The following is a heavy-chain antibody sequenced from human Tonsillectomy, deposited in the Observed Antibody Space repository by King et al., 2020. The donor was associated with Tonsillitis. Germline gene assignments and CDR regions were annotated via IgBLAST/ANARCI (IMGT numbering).Heavy chain of an antibody. CDR1: GITFSIYA. CDR2: TSSDGTNK. J-gene: IGHJ5*02. D-gene: IGHD2-2*02. CDR3: AKCSASCYTCWFDP. V-gene: IGHV3-30*18. Sequence: VQLVESGGGVVQPGRSLRLSCAASGITFSIYAMHWVRQAPGKGLEWVAATSSDGTNKYYGDSVKGRFTISRDNSKKTLYLQMNSRRVDDTAVYYGAKCSASCYTCWFDPWGQGTLVTVSS.